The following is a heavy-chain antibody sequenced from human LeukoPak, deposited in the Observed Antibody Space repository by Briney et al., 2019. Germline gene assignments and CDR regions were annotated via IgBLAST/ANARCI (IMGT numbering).Heavy chain of an antibody. D-gene: IGHD2-8*01. CDR1: GYTFTSYY. CDR3: ARGGVHIVLMVYAMDGNFDY. J-gene: IGHJ4*02. CDR2: INPSGGST. Sequence: ASVKVSCKASGYTFTSYYMHWARQAPGQGLEWMGIINPSGGSTSYAQKFQGRVTMTRDTSTSTVYMELSSLRSEDTAVYYCARGGVHIVLMVYAMDGNFDYWGQGTLVTVSS. V-gene: IGHV1-46*01.